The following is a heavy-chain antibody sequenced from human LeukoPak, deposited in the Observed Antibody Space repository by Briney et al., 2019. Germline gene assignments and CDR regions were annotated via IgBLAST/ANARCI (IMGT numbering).Heavy chain of an antibody. D-gene: IGHD2-15*01. CDR1: GFPFDDYA. V-gene: IGHV3-9*01. CDR3: SSATEDF. Sequence: GRSLRLSCAASGFPFDDYAMHWVRQAPGKGLEWVAGIGWNGDSIDYADSVKGRFTISRDNAKNSLYLQMNSLRAEDTALYYCSSATEDFWGQGTLVTVSS. J-gene: IGHJ4*02. CDR2: IGWNGDSI.